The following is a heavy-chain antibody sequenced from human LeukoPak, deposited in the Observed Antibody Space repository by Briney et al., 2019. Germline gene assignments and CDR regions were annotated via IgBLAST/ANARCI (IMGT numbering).Heavy chain of an antibody. CDR2: IYYSGST. CDR1: GGSISSYY. CDR3: ARHREYDFWSGYISGMDV. J-gene: IGHJ6*02. V-gene: IGHV4-59*08. Sequence: SETLSLTCTVSGGSISSYYWSLIRQPPGKGLEWIGYIYYSGSTNYNPSLKSRVTISVDTSKNQFSLKLSSVTAADTAVYYCARHREYDFWSGYISGMDVWGQGTTVTVSS. D-gene: IGHD3-3*01.